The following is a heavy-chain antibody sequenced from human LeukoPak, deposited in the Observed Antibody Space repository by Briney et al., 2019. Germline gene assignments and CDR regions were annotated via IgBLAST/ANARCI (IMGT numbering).Heavy chain of an antibody. J-gene: IGHJ6*02. D-gene: IGHD5-24*01. CDR1: GFAITDHH. CDR2: IYSGGST. Sequence: PGGSLRLSCAASGFAITDHHMDWVRQAPGKGLEWVSLIYSGGSTYYADSVKGRFTISRDNSKNTLYLQMKSLRAEDTAVYYCASRDKGYYYGMDVWGQGTTVTVSS. CDR3: ASRDKGYYYGMDV. V-gene: IGHV3-66*01.